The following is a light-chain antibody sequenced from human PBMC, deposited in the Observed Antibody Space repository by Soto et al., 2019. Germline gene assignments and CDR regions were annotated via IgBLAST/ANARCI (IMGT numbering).Light chain of an antibody. CDR1: QSVRSD. Sequence: EIVMTQSPATLSVSPGQRVTLSCRASQSVRSDLAWYRQKPGQAPRLLIHTASTRATGIPARFSGSGSGTDFTLTISSLEPEDFAVYYCQPRSNWPTTFGQGTRLEIK. CDR2: TAS. V-gene: IGKV3-11*01. J-gene: IGKJ5*01. CDR3: QPRSNWPTT.